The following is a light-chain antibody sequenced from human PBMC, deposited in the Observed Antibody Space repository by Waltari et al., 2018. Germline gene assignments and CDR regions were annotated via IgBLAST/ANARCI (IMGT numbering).Light chain of an antibody. CDR1: QSITTY. J-gene: IGKJ2*01. V-gene: IGKV1-39*01. CDR3: QQSYSTPYT. Sequence: DIQMTQSPSSLSASVGDRVTITCRASQSITTYLNWYYLKPGKAPKLLIYAASSLKSGVPSRFSGSGSGTDFRLTINSLQPEDFATYYCQQSYSTPYTFGQGTKLGIK. CDR2: AAS.